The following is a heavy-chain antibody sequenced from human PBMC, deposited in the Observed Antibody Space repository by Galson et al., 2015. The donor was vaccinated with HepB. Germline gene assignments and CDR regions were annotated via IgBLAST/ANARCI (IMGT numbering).Heavy chain of an antibody. Sequence: QSGAEVKKPGESLKISCKGSGYSFTSYWITWVRQMPGKGLEWMGRVNPSDSKANYSPSFQGHVTISTDKSISTAYLQWSTLKASDTAMYYCARTGGSGFHDSWGQGALVIVSS. J-gene: IGHJ5*01. CDR1: GYSFTSYW. D-gene: IGHD3-22*01. CDR3: ARTGGSGFHDS. CDR2: VNPSDSKA. V-gene: IGHV5-10-1*01.